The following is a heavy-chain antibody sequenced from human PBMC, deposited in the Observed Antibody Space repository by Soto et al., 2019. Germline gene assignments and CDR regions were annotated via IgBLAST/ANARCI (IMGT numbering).Heavy chain of an antibody. V-gene: IGHV1-2*04. CDR2: INPNSGGT. CDR1: GYTFTGYY. J-gene: IGHJ6*03. Sequence: ASVKVSCKASGYTFTGYYMHWVRQAPGQGLEWMGWINPNSGGTNYAQKFQGWVTMTRDTSISTAYMELSRLRSDDTAVYYCAGGGGGGDMITFGGVTSTNRHDPRYYYMDVWGKGTTVTVSS. CDR3: AGGGGGGDMITFGGVTSTNRHDPRYYYMDV. D-gene: IGHD3-16*01.